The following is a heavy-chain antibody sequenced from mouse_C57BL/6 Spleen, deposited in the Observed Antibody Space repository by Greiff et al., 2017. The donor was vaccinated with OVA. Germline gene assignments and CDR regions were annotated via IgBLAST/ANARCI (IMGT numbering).Heavy chain of an antibody. V-gene: IGHV1-53*01. CDR2: INPSNGGT. CDR3: AAGPYYYGSLDY. Sequence: QVQLKQSGTELVKPGASVKLSCKASGYTFTSYWMHWVKQRPGQGLEWIGNINPSNGGTNYNEKFKSKATLTVDKSSSTAYMQLSSLTSEDSAVYYCAAGPYYYGSLDYWGQGTTLTVSS. CDR1: GYTFTSYW. J-gene: IGHJ2*01. D-gene: IGHD1-1*01.